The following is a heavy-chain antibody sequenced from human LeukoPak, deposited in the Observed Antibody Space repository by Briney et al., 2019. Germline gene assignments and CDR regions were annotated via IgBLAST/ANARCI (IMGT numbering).Heavy chain of an antibody. CDR3: ARETRVVGATIFVLEPLFDN. CDR2: IYTSGST. D-gene: IGHD1-26*01. CDR1: GGSISSGSYY. V-gene: IGHV4-61*02. Sequence: PSETLSLTCTVSGGSISSGSYYWSWIRQPAGKGLEWIGRIYTSGSTNYNPSLKSRVTISVDTSKNQFSLKLRSVTAADTAVYYCARETRVVGATIFVLEPLFDNWGQGTLVTVSS. J-gene: IGHJ4*02.